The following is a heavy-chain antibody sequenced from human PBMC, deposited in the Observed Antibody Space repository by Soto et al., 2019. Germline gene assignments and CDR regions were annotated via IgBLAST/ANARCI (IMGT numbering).Heavy chain of an antibody. D-gene: IGHD5-12*01. CDR2: IILMSGRT. CDR3: AQTPYLVAPGPGQFDL. J-gene: IGHJ2*01. V-gene: IGHV1-69*12. Sequence: QVQLVQSGAEVRKPGSSVKVSCKASGGTFSSFVINWVRQAPGQGLEWMGGIILMSGRTNNAQKFQGRVTMTADGSTSTAYMELSSLKSEDTAVYYCAQTPYLVAPGPGQFDLWGRGTLVTVSS. CDR1: GGTFSSFV.